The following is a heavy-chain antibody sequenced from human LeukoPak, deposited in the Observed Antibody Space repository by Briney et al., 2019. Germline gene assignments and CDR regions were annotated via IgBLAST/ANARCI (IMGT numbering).Heavy chain of an antibody. V-gene: IGHV1-69*05. Sequence: SVRVSCKASRGTFSSYAISWVRQAPGQGLEWMGGIIPIFGTANYAQKFQGRVTITTDESTSTAYMELSSLRSEDTAVYYCARAADYYDSSGYPEYFQHWGQGTLVTVSS. J-gene: IGHJ1*01. D-gene: IGHD3-22*01. CDR3: ARAADYYDSSGYPEYFQH. CDR1: RGTFSSYA. CDR2: IIPIFGTA.